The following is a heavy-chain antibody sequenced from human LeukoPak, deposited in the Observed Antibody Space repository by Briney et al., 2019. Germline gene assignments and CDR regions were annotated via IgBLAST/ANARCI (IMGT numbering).Heavy chain of an antibody. J-gene: IGHJ4*02. CDR3: SRDKSSGYWFIDY. CDR2: INSDGSST. CDR1: GFTFSSHW. V-gene: IGHV3-74*01. D-gene: IGHD3-22*01. Sequence: GGSLRLSCAASGFTFSSHWMHWVPQAPGKGLVWVSRINSDGSSTNYADAVKGRFTVSRDNAKNTLYLQVNSLRAEDTAVYYCSRDKSSGYWFIDYWGQGTLVTVSS.